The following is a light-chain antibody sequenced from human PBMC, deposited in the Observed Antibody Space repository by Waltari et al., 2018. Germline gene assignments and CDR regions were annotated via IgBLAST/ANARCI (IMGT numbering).Light chain of an antibody. J-gene: IGKJ4*01. Sequence: DIRMTQSPSSLSASVGDRVTITGQASQDIGNYLNWYQQIAGKAPKLLISDASKLETGVPSRFSGSGSGTHFTFTISSLQPADSATYYCQQYDNLLTFGGGTKVEIQ. CDR2: DAS. V-gene: IGKV1-33*01. CDR1: QDIGNY. CDR3: QQYDNLLT.